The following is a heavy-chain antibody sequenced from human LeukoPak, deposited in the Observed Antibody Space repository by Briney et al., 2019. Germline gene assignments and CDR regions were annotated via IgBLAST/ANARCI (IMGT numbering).Heavy chain of an antibody. J-gene: IGHJ6*02. V-gene: IGHV4-61*08. CDR2: ISYSGST. Sequence: SETLSLTCTVSGGSISNGDHYWSWIRQPPGKGLEWIGYISYSGSTNYNPSLKSRVTISEDTSKNQISLKLSSVTTADTAVYYCARRPDYYYYAMDVWGQGTTVTVSS. CDR3: ARRPDYYYYAMDV. CDR1: GGSISNGDHY.